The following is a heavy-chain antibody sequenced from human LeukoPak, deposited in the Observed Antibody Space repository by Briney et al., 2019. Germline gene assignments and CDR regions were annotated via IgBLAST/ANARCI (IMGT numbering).Heavy chain of an antibody. V-gene: IGHV3-48*01. Sequence: GGSLRLSCTASGFPFNSYSMNWVRQAPGKGLEWVSYIGPTSSPIYNADSVKGRFTISRDNAKNSASLQMNSLRVEDTAIYYCARRMRISRNSGNWNTHSYYYFYMDVWGKGTTVTVSS. J-gene: IGHJ6*03. D-gene: IGHD1-1*01. CDR3: ARRMRISRNSGNWNTHSYYYFYMDV. CDR1: GFPFNSYS. CDR2: IGPTSSPI.